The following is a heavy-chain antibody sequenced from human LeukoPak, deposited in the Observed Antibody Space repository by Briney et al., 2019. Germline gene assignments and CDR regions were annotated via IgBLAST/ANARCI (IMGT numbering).Heavy chain of an antibody. J-gene: IGHJ4*02. Sequence: MSAQTLSLTCAVSGGSIRSGGYSRSWIRQPPVKGLEWIGYIYHSGSTYYNPSLKSRVTISVDRSKNQFSLKLSSVTAADTAVYYCARYSGYDYFDYWGQGTLVTVSS. CDR1: GGSIRSGGYS. D-gene: IGHD5-12*01. CDR3: ARYSGYDYFDY. CDR2: IYHSGST. V-gene: IGHV4-30-2*01.